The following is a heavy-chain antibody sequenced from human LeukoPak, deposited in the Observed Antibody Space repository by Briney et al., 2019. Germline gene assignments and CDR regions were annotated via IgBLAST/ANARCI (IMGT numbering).Heavy chain of an antibody. V-gene: IGHV3-74*01. CDR3: ASAAAGTRNGMDV. D-gene: IGHD6-13*01. Sequence: GGSLRLSCAASGFTFSTYWMHWVRQAPGKGLVWVSRINSDGSTTSYADSVKGRFTISRDNARNTLYLQMNSLRAEDTAVYHCASAAAGTRNGMDVWGPGTTVTVSS. CDR1: GFTFSTYW. J-gene: IGHJ6*02. CDR2: INSDGSTT.